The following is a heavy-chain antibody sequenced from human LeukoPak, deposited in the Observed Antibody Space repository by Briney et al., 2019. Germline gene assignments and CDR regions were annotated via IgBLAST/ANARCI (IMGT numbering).Heavy chain of an antibody. CDR1: GGSFSGYY. V-gene: IGHV4-34*01. CDR2: INHSGST. J-gene: IGHJ6*02. Sequence: SETLSLTCAVYGGSFSGYYWSWIRQPPGKGLEWIGEINHSGSTNYNPSLKSRVTISVDTSKNQFSLKLSSVTAADTAVYYCARDTNGYSYAYGMDVWGQGTTVTVSS. CDR3: ARDTNGYSYAYGMDV. D-gene: IGHD5-18*01.